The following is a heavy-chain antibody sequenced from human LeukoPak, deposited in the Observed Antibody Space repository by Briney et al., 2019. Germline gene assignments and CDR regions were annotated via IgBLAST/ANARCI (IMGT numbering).Heavy chain of an antibody. CDR1: GGSISSGDYY. CDR2: IYYSGST. J-gene: IGHJ4*02. Sequence: PSETLSLTCTDSGGSISSGDYYWSWIRQPPGKGLEWIGYIYYSGSTYYNPSLKSRVTISVDTSKNQFSLKLSSVTAADTAVYYCARETGIAAAGPKPHYYFDYWGQGTLVTVSS. D-gene: IGHD6-13*01. V-gene: IGHV4-30-4*01. CDR3: ARETGIAAAGPKPHYYFDY.